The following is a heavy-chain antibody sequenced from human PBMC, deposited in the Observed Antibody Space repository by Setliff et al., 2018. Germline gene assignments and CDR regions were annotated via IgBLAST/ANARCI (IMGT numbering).Heavy chain of an antibody. D-gene: IGHD2-15*01. V-gene: IGHV4-39*02. J-gene: IGHJ4*02. Sequence: SETLSLTCTVSGASISSSSVNNFWTWIRQPPGKGLEWIGSISYSGTTYHNRSLRSRVTISIDTSKNQFSLKLSSVTAADTAVYYCARDSGALGYCTGGICYDYWGQGTLVTVSS. CDR3: ARDSGALGYCTGGICYDY. CDR2: ISYSGTT. CDR1: GASISSSSVNNF.